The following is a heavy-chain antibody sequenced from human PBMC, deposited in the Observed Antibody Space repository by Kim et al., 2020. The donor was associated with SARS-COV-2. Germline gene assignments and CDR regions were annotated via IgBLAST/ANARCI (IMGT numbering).Heavy chain of an antibody. CDR3: TRDHTSVDHFDS. CDR2: ITRGGNRG. J-gene: IGHJ5*01. D-gene: IGHD2-2*02. Sequence: GGSLRLSCAVSGFPFSSYEMNWVRQAPGKGPEWVAYITRGGNRGYYADSVKGRFSISRDNARNSLYLQMTSLRAEDTAVYYCTRDHTSVDHFDS. V-gene: IGHV3-48*03. CDR1: GFPFSSYE.